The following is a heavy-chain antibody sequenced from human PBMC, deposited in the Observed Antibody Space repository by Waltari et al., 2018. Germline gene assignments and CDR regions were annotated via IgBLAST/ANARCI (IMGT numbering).Heavy chain of an antibody. Sequence: EVQLVESGGELVRPGGSLTLSCAASGFTFSNSWMDWVRQAPGKGLEWVGNIKGDGSEKYYVDSVKGRFTISRDNDKNSLSLELNSLRVEDTAVYYCSWTLDYWGQGTLVTVSS. CDR3: SWTLDY. J-gene: IGHJ4*02. V-gene: IGHV3-7*01. CDR2: IKGDGSEK. CDR1: GFTFSNSW.